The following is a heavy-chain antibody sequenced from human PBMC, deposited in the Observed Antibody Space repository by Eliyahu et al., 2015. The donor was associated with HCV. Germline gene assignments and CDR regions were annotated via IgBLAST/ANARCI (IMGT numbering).Heavy chain of an antibody. J-gene: IGHJ3*02. CDR3: AREPYYYDSSGSDAFDI. V-gene: IGHV4-59*01. Sequence: QVQLQESGPGLVKPSETLSLXCTVXGGSISSYYWSWIRQPPGKGLEWIGYIYYSGSTNYNPSLKSRVTISVDTSKNQFSLKLSSVTAADTAVYYCAREPYYYDSSGSDAFDIWGQGTMVTVSS. D-gene: IGHD3-22*01. CDR1: GGSISSYY. CDR2: IYYSGST.